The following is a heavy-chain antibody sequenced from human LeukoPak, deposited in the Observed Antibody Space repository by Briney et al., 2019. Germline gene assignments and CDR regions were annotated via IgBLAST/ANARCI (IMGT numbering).Heavy chain of an antibody. CDR3: ARLSWFGEMDV. J-gene: IGHJ6*04. V-gene: IGHV4-61*02. Sequence: PSQTLSLTCTVSSGSISSSNYYWSWIRQPAGKGLEWIGRISTIGITNYNPSLKSRVTISVDTSKNQFSLKLSSVTAADTAVYYCARLSWFGEMDVWGKGTTVTISS. D-gene: IGHD3-10*01. CDR1: SGSISSSNYY. CDR2: ISTIGIT.